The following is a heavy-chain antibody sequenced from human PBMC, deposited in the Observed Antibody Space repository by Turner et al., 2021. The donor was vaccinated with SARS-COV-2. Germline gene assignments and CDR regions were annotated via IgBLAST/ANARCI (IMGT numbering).Heavy chain of an antibody. CDR1: GSTLIELS. CDR3: ASSFSVRGVKGDFDY. Sequence: QVQLVQSGAEVKKPGASVKVSCKVSGSTLIELSMHWVRQAPGKGLEWMGGFDPEDAETIYAQKFQGRVTMTEDTSTDTAYMELSSLRSEDTAVYYCASSFSVRGVKGDFDYWGQGTLVTVSS. D-gene: IGHD3-10*01. V-gene: IGHV1-24*01. J-gene: IGHJ4*02. CDR2: FDPEDAET.